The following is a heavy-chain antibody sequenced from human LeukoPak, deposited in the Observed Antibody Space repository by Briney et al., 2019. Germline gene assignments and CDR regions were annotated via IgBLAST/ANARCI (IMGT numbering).Heavy chain of an antibody. J-gene: IGHJ6*03. CDR2: VSYDGYKK. CDR3: ARGVRGDRRSTSCYVLYYYYYMDV. D-gene: IGHD2-2*01. Sequence: GGSLRLSCATSGFVFSKNGMHWVRQAPGKGLEWVGLVSYDGYKKYYADSVRGRFTISRDFYSDTLYLEMNSLRVEDTAIYYCARGVRGDRRSTSCYVLYYYYYMDVWGEGTSVTVSS. V-gene: IGHV3-30*19. CDR1: GFVFSKNG.